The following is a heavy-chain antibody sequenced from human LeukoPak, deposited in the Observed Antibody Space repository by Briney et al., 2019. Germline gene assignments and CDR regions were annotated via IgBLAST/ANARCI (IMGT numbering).Heavy chain of an antibody. CDR2: ISSSSDYT. Sequence: GGSLRLSCAASGFTFSDYYMTWIRQAPGKGLECVSYISSSSDYTNYPDSVKGRFTISRDNAKNSPYLQMNSLRAEDTAVYYCARVKVGTTNRFDYWGQGTLVTVSS. D-gene: IGHD1-26*01. CDR3: ARVKVGTTNRFDY. J-gene: IGHJ4*02. CDR1: GFTFSDYY. V-gene: IGHV3-11*05.